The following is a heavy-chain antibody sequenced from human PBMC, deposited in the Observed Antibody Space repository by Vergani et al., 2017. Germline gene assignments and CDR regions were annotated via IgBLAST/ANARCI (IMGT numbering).Heavy chain of an antibody. CDR3: AMNCFYGSGRPYDPFDI. D-gene: IGHD3-10*01. V-gene: IGHV5-51*03. Sequence: EVQLVQSGAEVKTPGESLKISCKGSGYSFTSYWIGWVRQMPGKGLEWMGIIYPGDSDTRYSPSFQGQVTISADKSISTAYLQWSSPKASDTAMYYCAMNCFYGSGRPYDPFDIWGQGTMVTVSS. J-gene: IGHJ3*02. CDR1: GYSFTSYW. CDR2: IYPGDSDT.